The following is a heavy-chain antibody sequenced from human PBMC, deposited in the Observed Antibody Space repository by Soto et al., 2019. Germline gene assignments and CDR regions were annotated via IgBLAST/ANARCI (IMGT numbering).Heavy chain of an antibody. D-gene: IGHD3-22*01. Sequence: QVHLVQSGAEVKKPGASVKVSCKASGYTFTDYYIHWVRQAPGQGLEWMGWINPHSSGANIAQKFEGWVTLTRDTSVRTVYMEMGWLKSNDTAVYYCTRDYYDGSASYGFDLGGQGTLVTVSS. CDR2: INPHSSGA. CDR3: TRDYYDGSASYGFDL. J-gene: IGHJ3*01. V-gene: IGHV1-2*04. CDR1: GYTFTDYY.